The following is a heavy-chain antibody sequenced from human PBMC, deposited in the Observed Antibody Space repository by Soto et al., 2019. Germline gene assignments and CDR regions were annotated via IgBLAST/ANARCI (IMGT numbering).Heavy chain of an antibody. Sequence: QVQLVESGGGVVKPAGSLRLSCAASGFAFSDYFMSWIRQAPGKGLEWVSFISGSGDNIKYADSVKGRFTISRDNAKNSLYLQMNSLRDEDTAVYYCVRDSARIVVVPPVHGDSRFDPWGQGTLVTVSA. CDR2: ISGSGDNI. CDR3: VRDSARIVVVPPVHGDSRFDP. V-gene: IGHV3-11*04. J-gene: IGHJ5*02. D-gene: IGHD2-2*01. CDR1: GFAFSDYF.